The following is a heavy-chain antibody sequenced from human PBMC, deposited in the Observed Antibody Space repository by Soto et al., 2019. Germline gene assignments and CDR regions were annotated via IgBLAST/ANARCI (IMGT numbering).Heavy chain of an antibody. CDR1: GFTFSSYA. J-gene: IGHJ6*02. CDR3: ARADRNLVTSYSLDV. V-gene: IGHV3-23*01. Sequence: GGSLGLSFAASGFTFSSYAMNGVRQAAGKGLEWVSTISGSGGSAFYADSVKGRFTISRDNSKNTFYLQMNSSVTDADTAAYYCARADRNLVTSYSLDVWGQGTTVTVSS. CDR2: ISGSGGSA. D-gene: IGHD2-21*02.